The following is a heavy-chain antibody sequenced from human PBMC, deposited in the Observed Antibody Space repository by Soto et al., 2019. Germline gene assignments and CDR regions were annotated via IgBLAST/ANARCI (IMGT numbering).Heavy chain of an antibody. Sequence: QVQLVESGGGVVQPGRSLRLSCVASGFTFSSYGMHWVRQAPGKGLEWVAVISYDGSNKDYADSVEGRFTISRENSKNTLYLEMNSLRAEDTAVYYGASGCVSDCSSPYYYYGMDVWGQGATVTVSS. D-gene: IGHD2-21*02. CDR2: ISYDGSNK. J-gene: IGHJ6*02. V-gene: IGHV3-30*03. CDR3: ASGCVSDCSSPYYYYGMDV. CDR1: GFTFSSYG.